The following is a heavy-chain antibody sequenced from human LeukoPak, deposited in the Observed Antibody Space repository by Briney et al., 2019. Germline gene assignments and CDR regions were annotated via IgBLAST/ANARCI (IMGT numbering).Heavy chain of an antibody. J-gene: IGHJ6*03. Sequence: ASVKVSCKASGYTFTGYYMHWVRQAPGQGLEWVGWINPNSGGTNYAQKFHGRVTMTRDTSINTAYMELSRLRLDDTAVYYCARGYQLPHYYYYYMDVWGKGATVTVSS. D-gene: IGHD2-2*01. CDR1: GYTFTGYY. CDR3: ARGYQLPHYYYYYMDV. CDR2: INPNSGGT. V-gene: IGHV1-2*02.